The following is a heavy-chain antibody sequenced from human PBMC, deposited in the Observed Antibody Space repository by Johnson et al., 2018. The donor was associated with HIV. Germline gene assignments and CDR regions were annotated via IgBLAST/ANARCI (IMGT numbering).Heavy chain of an antibody. CDR3: ARLPSWRGAFDI. CDR1: GFTFDDYA. Sequence: LLVESGGGVVQPGRSLRLSCAASGFTFDDYAMHWVRQAPGKGLEWVSGISWNGGSTGYADSVKGRFTISRDNAKNSLYLQMNSLRAEDTAVYYCARLPSWRGAFDIWGQGTMVTVSS. V-gene: IGHV3-9*01. J-gene: IGHJ3*02. CDR2: ISWNGGST. D-gene: IGHD3-10*01.